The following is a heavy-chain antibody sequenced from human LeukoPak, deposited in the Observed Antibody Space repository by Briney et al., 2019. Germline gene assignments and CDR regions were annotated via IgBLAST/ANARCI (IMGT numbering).Heavy chain of an antibody. Sequence: SETLSLTCAVYGGSFSGYYWSWIRQPPGKGLEWIGEINHSESTNYNPSLKSRVTISVDTSKNQFSPKLSSVTAADTAVYYCARVISPLDFWSGYAPYYFDYWGQGTLVTVSS. D-gene: IGHD3-3*01. CDR2: INHSEST. J-gene: IGHJ4*02. V-gene: IGHV4-34*01. CDR3: ARVISPLDFWSGYAPYYFDY. CDR1: GGSFSGYY.